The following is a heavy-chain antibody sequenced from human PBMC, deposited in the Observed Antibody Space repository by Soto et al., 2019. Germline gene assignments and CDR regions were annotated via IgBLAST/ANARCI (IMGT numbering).Heavy chain of an antibody. D-gene: IGHD3-10*01. CDR2: IWYDGSKQ. Sequence: GGSLRLSCAASGFTFRSYGMHWVGQSPGKGLEWVAVIWYDGSKQYYADSVKGRFTISRDNSKNTLYLQMSSLRAEDTAVYYCTRAPSWLGIHYFDYWGQGTLVTVSS. J-gene: IGHJ4*02. CDR1: GFTFRSYG. V-gene: IGHV3-33*01. CDR3: TRAPSWLGIHYFDY.